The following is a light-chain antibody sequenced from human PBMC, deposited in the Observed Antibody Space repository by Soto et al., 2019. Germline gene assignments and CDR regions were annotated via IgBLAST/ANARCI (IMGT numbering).Light chain of an antibody. J-gene: IGKJ5*01. Sequence: DIVLTQSPGTLSLSPGERATLSCRASQSVSTSSFASYQQKPGQAPRLLIYGTSTRATGIPDRFSGGGSGRDYIITISRLEPEDFAVYCCQQYSSSPPITFGQGTRLEIK. V-gene: IGKV3-20*01. CDR3: QQYSSSPPIT. CDR1: QSVSTSS. CDR2: GTS.